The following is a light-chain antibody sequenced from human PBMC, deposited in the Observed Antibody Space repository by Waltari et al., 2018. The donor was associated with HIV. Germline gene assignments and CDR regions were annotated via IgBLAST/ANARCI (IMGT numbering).Light chain of an antibody. CDR3: AAWTDSLSGVV. CDR2: SNN. V-gene: IGLV1-47*01. J-gene: IGLJ2*01. Sequence: QSVLTQPPSASGTPGQRVTISCSGSSSNIASYYVYWYQQLPGTAPKLRIYSNNQRPSGVPDRFSGSKSGTSASLAISGLRSEDEADYYCAAWTDSLSGVVFGGGTKLSVL. CDR1: SSNIASYY.